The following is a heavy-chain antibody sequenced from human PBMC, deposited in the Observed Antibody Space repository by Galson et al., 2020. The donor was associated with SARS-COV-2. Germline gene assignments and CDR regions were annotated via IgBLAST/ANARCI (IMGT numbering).Heavy chain of an antibody. Sequence: AGSLTLSCAASGFTFSTYAMNWVRQAPAKGLGRVAIISYDGTYQNYADSAKGRSTISRDKSENTKYLQMNSLRPEDTAVYYCASFGYRYKWNDKENWGQGTLVTVSS. J-gene: IGHJ4*02. V-gene: IGHV3-30*04. CDR1: GFTFSTYA. D-gene: IGHD1-20*01. CDR2: ISYDGTYQ. CDR3: ASFGYRYKWNDKEN.